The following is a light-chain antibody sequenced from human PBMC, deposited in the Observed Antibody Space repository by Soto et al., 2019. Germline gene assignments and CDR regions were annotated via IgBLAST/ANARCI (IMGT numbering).Light chain of an antibody. CDR1: QSVHNN. CDR2: DTS. CDR3: WQYQIWPLT. V-gene: IGKV3-15*01. Sequence: EVVMTQSPATLSVSPGDRATLSCRASQSVHNNLAWYQQKPGQAPRLLIFDTSTRSTDIPIRFTGGGSGTEFTLTISSLQSEESAVYYCWQYQIWPLTFGGGTKVEIK. J-gene: IGKJ4*01.